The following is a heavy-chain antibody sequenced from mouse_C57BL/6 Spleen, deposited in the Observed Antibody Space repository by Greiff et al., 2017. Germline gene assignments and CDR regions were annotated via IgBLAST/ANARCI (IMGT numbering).Heavy chain of an antibody. CDR1: GYSITSGYY. CDR2: ISYDGSN. D-gene: IGHD2-3*01. Sequence: EVQLQQSGPGLVKPSQSLSLTCSVTGYSITSGYYWNWIRQFPGNKLEWMGYISYDGSNNYNPSLKNRISITRDTSKNQFFLKLNSVTTEDTATYYCARDPDGYYNYWGQGTPLTVSS. V-gene: IGHV3-6*01. CDR3: ARDPDGYYNY. J-gene: IGHJ2*01.